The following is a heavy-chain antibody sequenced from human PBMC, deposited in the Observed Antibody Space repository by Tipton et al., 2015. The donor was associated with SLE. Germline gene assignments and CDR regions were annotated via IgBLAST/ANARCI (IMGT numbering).Heavy chain of an antibody. CDR1: GGSFSGYY. Sequence: TLSLTCAVYGGSFSGYYWSWIRQPPGKGLEWIGEIDHSGGTKYNPSLQSRVSISVDTSKNQFSLKLSSVTAADTAVYYCARVPWGIDYFDYWGQGTLVTVSS. CDR2: IDHSGGT. D-gene: IGHD6-13*01. CDR3: ARVPWGIDYFDY. J-gene: IGHJ4*02. V-gene: IGHV4-34*01.